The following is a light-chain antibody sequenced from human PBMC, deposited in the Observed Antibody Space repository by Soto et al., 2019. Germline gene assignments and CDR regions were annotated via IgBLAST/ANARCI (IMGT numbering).Light chain of an antibody. V-gene: IGKV3-11*01. J-gene: IGKJ5*01. CDR2: DAS. Sequence: EIVLTQSPATLSLSPGEAATLSCRASQSVSKYLAWDQQKPGQAPRLLIYDASTRATGIPARFSGSGSGTDFTLTICRLEPEDFAVYYYLQRSAWNAITFGGGTKLEI. CDR1: QSVSKY. CDR3: LQRSAWNAIT.